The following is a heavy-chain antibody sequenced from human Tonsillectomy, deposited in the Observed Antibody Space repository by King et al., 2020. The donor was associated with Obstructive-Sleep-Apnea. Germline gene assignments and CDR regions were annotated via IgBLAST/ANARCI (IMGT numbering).Heavy chain of an antibody. Sequence: VQLVESGGGLVQPGGSLRLSCAASGFTFSSYAMSWVRQAPGKGLEWVSTISGSGGSTYYADSVKGRFTISRDNSGNTLYLQMNSLRAEDTAVYYCAKTQRSYYDTSGYWRDAFDIWGQGTMVTVSS. J-gene: IGHJ3*02. CDR3: AKTQRSYYDTSGYWRDAFDI. V-gene: IGHV3-23*04. CDR2: ISGSGGST. D-gene: IGHD3-22*01. CDR1: GFTFSSYA.